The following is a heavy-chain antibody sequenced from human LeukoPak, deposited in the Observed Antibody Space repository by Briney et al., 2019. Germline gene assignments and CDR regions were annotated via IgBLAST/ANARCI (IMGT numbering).Heavy chain of an antibody. J-gene: IGHJ4*02. D-gene: IGHD4-23*01. CDR1: GFTFSSYW. V-gene: IGHV3-74*01. CDR3: ARGRPHGNDY. Sequence: GGSLRLSCAASGFTFSSYWMNWVRQVPGKGLVWVSRIASDGDNRDYADSVKGRFTISRDNAKNTLYLQMNSLRVEDTAVYYCARGRPHGNDYWGQGTLVTVSS. CDR2: IASDGDNR.